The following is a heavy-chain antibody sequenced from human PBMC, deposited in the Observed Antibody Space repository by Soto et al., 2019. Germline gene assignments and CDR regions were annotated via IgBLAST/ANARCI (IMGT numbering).Heavy chain of an antibody. J-gene: IGHJ4*02. CDR3: VREGYSGSYAAF. D-gene: IGHD1-26*01. CDR2: ISFDGSKT. CDR1: GSTFSNYD. V-gene: IGHV3-30*03. Sequence: GGSLRLSCEASGSTFSNYDMDWVRQAPGKGLEWVAIISFDGSKTYYADSVKGRFTVSRDNSKNTLFLQMNSLRPDDTATYYCVREGYSGSYAAFWGQGSLVTVSS.